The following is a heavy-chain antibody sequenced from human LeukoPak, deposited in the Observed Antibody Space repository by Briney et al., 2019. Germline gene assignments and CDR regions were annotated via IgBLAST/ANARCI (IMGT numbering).Heavy chain of an antibody. CDR3: ARADGGLKTLYYFDY. CDR2: IYHSGST. CDR1: GGSISSSNW. Sequence: PSGTLSLTCAVSGGSISSSNWWSWDRQPPGKGLEWIGEIYHSGSTNYNPSLKSRVTISVDKSKNQFSLKLSSVTAADTAVYYCARADGGLKTLYYFDYWGQGTLVTVSS. J-gene: IGHJ4*02. D-gene: IGHD4-23*01. V-gene: IGHV4-4*02.